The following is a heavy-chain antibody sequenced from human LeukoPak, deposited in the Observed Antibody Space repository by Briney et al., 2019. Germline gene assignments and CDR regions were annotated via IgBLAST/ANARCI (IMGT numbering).Heavy chain of an antibody. Sequence: SETLSLTCTVSGASLSVSGRNWGWVRQPPGKGLEWIASIYYSGSTYYSPSLESRVTISVDTSKNQFSLKLSSVTAADTAVYYCAGTSIAAPIYYFDYWGQGTLVTVSS. J-gene: IGHJ4*02. D-gene: IGHD6-6*01. CDR2: IYYSGST. CDR3: AGTSIAAPIYYFDY. CDR1: GASLSVSGRN. V-gene: IGHV4-39*07.